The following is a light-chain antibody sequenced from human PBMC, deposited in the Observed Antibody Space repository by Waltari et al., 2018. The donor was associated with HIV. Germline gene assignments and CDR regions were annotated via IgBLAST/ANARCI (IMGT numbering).Light chain of an antibody. Sequence: QSALTQPPSVSGSPGQSVTIYCTGTSSDVARYDRVSWYQQPPGTGPKLLIYEVVNRPYGVPGRFSGSKSGNTASRTIFGLQSEDEADYYCSSFTTSSTWVFGGGTKLTV. V-gene: IGLV2-18*02. CDR3: SSFTTSSTWV. J-gene: IGLJ3*02. CDR1: SSDVARYDR. CDR2: EVV.